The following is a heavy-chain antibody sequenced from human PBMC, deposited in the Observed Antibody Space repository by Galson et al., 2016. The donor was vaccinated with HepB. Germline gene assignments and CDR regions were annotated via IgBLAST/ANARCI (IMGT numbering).Heavy chain of an antibody. CDR2: ISATGGNT. J-gene: IGHJ5*01. Sequence: SLRLSCAGSGFSFSNYAMSWVRQAPGKGLEWVSAISATGGNTHYAESVKGRFTISRDNSRNTLYPEMTTLRAEDTAVYYCARDGRGAYSSSDWFDSWGQGTLVTVSS. CDR1: GFSFSNYA. V-gene: IGHV3-23*01. D-gene: IGHD3-10*01. CDR3: ARDGRGAYSSSDWFDS.